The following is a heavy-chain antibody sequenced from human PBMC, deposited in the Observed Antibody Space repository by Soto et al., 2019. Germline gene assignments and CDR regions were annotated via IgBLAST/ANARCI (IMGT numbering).Heavy chain of an antibody. CDR3: ARGRYGDY. Sequence: QVHLVQSGAEVKKPGASVKVSCKGSGYDFTTYGITWVRQAPGQGLEWMAWISAHNGNTDYAQKLQGRVTVTRDTSTSTAYMELRSLRSDDTAMYYCARGRYGDYCGQGALVTVSS. CDR2: ISAHNGNT. CDR1: GYDFTTYG. V-gene: IGHV1-18*01. D-gene: IGHD1-1*01. J-gene: IGHJ4*02.